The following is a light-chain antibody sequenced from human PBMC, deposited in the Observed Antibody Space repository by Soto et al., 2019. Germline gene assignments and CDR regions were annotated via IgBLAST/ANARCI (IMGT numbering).Light chain of an antibody. V-gene: IGLV2-14*03. Sequence: QSALTQPASVSGSPGQSITISCTGTSSDVGAYDYVSWYQQHPGKAPTLMVYDVSDRPSGISNRFSGSKSGNTASLTISWLQAEDEADYYCSSYTSSSTLVVFGGGTKLTVL. CDR1: SSDVGAYDY. J-gene: IGLJ2*01. CDR3: SSYTSSSTLVV. CDR2: DVS.